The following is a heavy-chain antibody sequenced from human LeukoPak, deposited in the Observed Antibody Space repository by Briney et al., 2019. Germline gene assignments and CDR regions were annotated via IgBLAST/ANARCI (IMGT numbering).Heavy chain of an antibody. D-gene: IGHD1-26*01. V-gene: IGHV4-59*01. J-gene: IGHJ4*02. Sequence: SETLSLTCTVSGGSISSYYWSWIRQPPGKGLEWIGYIYYSGSTNYNPSLKSRVTISVDTSKNQFSLKLSSVTAADTAVYDCARDSVVGAHYFDYWGQGTLVTVSS. CDR3: ARDSVVGAHYFDY. CDR2: IYYSGST. CDR1: GGSISSYY.